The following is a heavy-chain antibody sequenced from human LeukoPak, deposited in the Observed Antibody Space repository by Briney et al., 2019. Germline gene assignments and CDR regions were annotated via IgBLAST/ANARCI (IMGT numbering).Heavy chain of an antibody. J-gene: IGHJ4*02. CDR3: VRGEDYDDSRGYYLGS. CDR1: GFTFSTFA. D-gene: IGHD3-22*01. CDR2: FGGSGGSI. Sequence: PGGSLRLSCAASGFTFSTFAMNWVRQAPGKGLEWVASFGGSGGSIYYADSVKGRFTISRDTSKSTLSLQMNSLRVEDTAVYHCVRGEDYDDSRGYYLGSWGQGTLVTVSS. V-gene: IGHV3-23*01.